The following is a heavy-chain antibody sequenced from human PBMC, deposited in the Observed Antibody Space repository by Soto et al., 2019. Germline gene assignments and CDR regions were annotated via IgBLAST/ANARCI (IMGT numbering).Heavy chain of an antibody. J-gene: IGHJ5*02. CDR1: WAYISTFY. D-gene: IGHD2-15*01. Sequence: SEMMCVTSTVLWAYISTFYWSWIRQNQGKGLEWIGYISYSGSTNYNPSLKSRVTISFDASKNEISLQVRSATAADAAVYYCARDLKEYCSDGKCNWFDPWGQGTLVTVSS. CDR3: ARDLKEYCSDGKCNWFDP. CDR2: ISYSGST. V-gene: IGHV4-59*01.